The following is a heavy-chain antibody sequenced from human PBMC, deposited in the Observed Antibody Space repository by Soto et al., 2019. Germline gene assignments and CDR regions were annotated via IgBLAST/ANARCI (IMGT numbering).Heavy chain of an antibody. D-gene: IGHD3-22*01. V-gene: IGHV2-5*02. CDR3: AHPKTRSSAYFDY. CDR1: GFSLTPRGLG. J-gene: IGHJ4*02. CDR2: IYWDDEK. Sequence: QITLKESGPTLVKPTQTLTLTCIFSGFSLTPRGLGVGWIRQPPGEALEWLAVIYWDDEKHYSPSLKTRLTISKGTSIDQVVLTMTNMDPADTATYYCAHPKTRSSAYFDYWGQGILVTVSS.